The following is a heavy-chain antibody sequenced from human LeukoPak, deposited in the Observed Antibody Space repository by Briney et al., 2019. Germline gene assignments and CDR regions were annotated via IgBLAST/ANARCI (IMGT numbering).Heavy chain of an antibody. D-gene: IGHD5-24*01. J-gene: IGHJ4*02. CDR1: GFTFSSYA. Sequence: GGSLRLFCAASGFTFSSYAMSWVRHARGEGLECVSSISRSCRSIYYADSVKGRLTISKDNAKEKLYLQMNSQRAEDTSVYYCARDRGAQLLGGYWGQGTLVTVSS. CDR2: ISRSCRSI. V-gene: IGHV3-21*01. CDR3: ARDRGAQLLGGY.